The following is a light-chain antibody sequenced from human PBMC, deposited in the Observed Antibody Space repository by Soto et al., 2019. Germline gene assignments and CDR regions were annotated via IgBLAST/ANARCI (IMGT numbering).Light chain of an antibody. CDR2: LAY. Sequence: DIVLTQSPLSLSVTPGEPASISCRSSQSLLHSNGNNYLEWYLQKPGQSPQVLIYLAYNRASGVPDRFSGSGSGTDFTLKISRVEAEDVGVYYCKQALQNPLTFGGGTKVEIK. J-gene: IGKJ4*01. CDR1: QSLLHSNGNNY. CDR3: KQALQNPLT. V-gene: IGKV2-28*01.